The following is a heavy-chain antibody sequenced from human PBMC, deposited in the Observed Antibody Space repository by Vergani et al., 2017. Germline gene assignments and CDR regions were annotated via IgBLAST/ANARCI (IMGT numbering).Heavy chain of an antibody. V-gene: IGHV3-23*01. Sequence: EVQLLESGGDLVQPGGSLRLSCAASGFTFIMHAMSWVRQAPGKGLEWVSTLSASDRRTHYADSVKGRFTISRDNAKNSLYLQMNSLRAEDTAVYYCARDSPALGGNACLDYWGQGTLVTVSS. CDR1: GFTFIMHA. J-gene: IGHJ4*02. CDR3: ARDSPALGGNACLDY. D-gene: IGHD4-23*01. CDR2: LSASDRRT.